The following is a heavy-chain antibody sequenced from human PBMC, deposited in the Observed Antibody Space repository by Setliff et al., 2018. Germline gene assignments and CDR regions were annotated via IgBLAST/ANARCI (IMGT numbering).Heavy chain of an antibody. J-gene: IGHJ5*02. V-gene: IGHV3-23*01. CDR1: GFTISGYA. CDR3: ARDQFRNSGGLYS. Sequence: GESLKISCVGSGFTISGYAMTWVRQVPGKGLEWISSIKDSDYSTYYADSVKGRFAISRDNSKNTLYLQMNGLRAEDTAMYYCARDQFRNSGGLYSWGQGTLVTVS. CDR2: IKDSDYST. D-gene: IGHD1-7*01.